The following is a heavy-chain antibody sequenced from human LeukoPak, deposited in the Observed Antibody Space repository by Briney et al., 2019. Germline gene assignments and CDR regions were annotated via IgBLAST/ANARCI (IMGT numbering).Heavy chain of an antibody. V-gene: IGHV1-8*01. CDR2: MNPNNGNT. J-gene: IGHJ5*02. CDR3: VRDGEGVAISVNYWFDP. CDR1: GFRFTSYD. Sequence: ASVKVSCTASGFRFTSYDINWVRQASGQGLEWMGWMNPNNGNTGYAQKFQGRVTMTRDTSISTAYMELRGLRSEDTAVYYCVRDGEGVAISVNYWFDPWGQGTLVTVSS. D-gene: IGHD3-10*01.